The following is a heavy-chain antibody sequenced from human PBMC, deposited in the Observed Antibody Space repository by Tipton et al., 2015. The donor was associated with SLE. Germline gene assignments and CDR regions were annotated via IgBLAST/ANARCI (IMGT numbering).Heavy chain of an antibody. CDR1: GGSISSYY. CDR2: ISYSGDT. D-gene: IGHD6-13*01. J-gene: IGHJ1*01. V-gene: IGHV4-59*01. Sequence: LRLSCTVSGGSISSYYWSWIRQPPGKGLEWIGYISYSGDTRHNPSLQSRVTVSIDPSKNQFSLKLTSVTSADTAVYYCASVPKRGSTWHAEYFQHWGPGTLVTVSS. CDR3: ASVPKRGSTWHAEYFQH.